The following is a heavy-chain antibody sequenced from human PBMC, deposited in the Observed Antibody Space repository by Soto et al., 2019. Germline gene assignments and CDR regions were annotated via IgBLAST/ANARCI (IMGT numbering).Heavy chain of an antibody. D-gene: IGHD3-10*01. J-gene: IGHJ3*02. CDR1: GGSISSGGYY. V-gene: IGHV4-30-4*01. CDR3: AGHIPTVRGADPFDI. CDR2: IYYSGST. Sequence: SETLSLTCTVSGGSISSGGYYWRWSRQPPGKGLEWIGYIYYSGSTYYNPSLKSRVTISLDTSKNQFSLKLSSVTAADTAVYSCAGHIPTVRGADPFDIWGQGTLVTVSS.